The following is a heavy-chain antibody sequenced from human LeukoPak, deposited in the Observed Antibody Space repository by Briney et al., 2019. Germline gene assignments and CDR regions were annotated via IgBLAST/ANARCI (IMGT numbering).Heavy chain of an antibody. CDR2: LNEDGSTT. V-gene: IGHV3-23*01. Sequence: GGSLRLSCAASGFTFSSYWMRWVRQAPGKGLEWVSGLNEDGSTTFYADSVQGRFIISRDNSQNIVYLQMSSLRAEDTAVYYCVKDYPRIGVTGTTSFFDYWGQGNLVTVSS. CDR1: GFTFSSYW. D-gene: IGHD1-7*01. J-gene: IGHJ4*02. CDR3: VKDYPRIGVTGTTSFFDY.